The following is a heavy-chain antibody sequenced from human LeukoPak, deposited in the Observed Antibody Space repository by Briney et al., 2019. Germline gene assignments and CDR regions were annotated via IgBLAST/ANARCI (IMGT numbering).Heavy chain of an antibody. D-gene: IGHD3-3*01. Sequence: GGSLRLSCAASGFTFSSYWMSWVRQAPGKGREWVANIKQDGSETYYVDSMKGRYTISRDKAKNSLYLQMNSLRAEDTAVYYCARGGMYYGFWSGYGDAFDIWGQGTMVTVSS. CDR2: IKQDGSET. CDR1: GFTFSSYW. V-gene: IGHV3-7*01. CDR3: ARGGMYYGFWSGYGDAFDI. J-gene: IGHJ3*02.